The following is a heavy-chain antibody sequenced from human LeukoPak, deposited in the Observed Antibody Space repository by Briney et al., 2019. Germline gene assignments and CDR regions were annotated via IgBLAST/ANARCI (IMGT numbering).Heavy chain of an antibody. CDR1: GDSISTYY. CDR2: IYSSGSS. D-gene: IGHD3-22*01. CDR3: ARGLPYSSGRPSDY. Sequence: SETLSLTCSVSGDSISTYYWSWIRQPAGKGLEWIGRIYSSGSSNYNPSLRSRVTMSVDTSKNQFSLRLSSVTAADTAMYYCARGLPYSSGRPSDYWGQGTLVTVSS. V-gene: IGHV4-4*07. J-gene: IGHJ4*02.